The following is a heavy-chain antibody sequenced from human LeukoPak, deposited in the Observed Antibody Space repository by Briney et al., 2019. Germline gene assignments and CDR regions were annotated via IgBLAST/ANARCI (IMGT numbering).Heavy chain of an antibody. D-gene: IGHD3-22*01. CDR3: AKDGDSSGSPCGYLDY. J-gene: IGHJ4*02. CDR2: ISGSGRPT. CDR1: GFTFSSYA. V-gene: IGHV3-23*01. Sequence: GGSLRLSCAASGFTFSSYAMSWVRQAPGKGLEWLSSISGSGRPTYYAGSVKGRFTISRDNSKNTLYLQMNTLRAEDTAVYYCAKDGDSSGSPCGYLDYWGQGTLVTVSS.